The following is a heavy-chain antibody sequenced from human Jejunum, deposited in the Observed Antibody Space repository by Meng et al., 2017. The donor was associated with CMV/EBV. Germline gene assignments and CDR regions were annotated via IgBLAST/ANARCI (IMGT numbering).Heavy chain of an antibody. V-gene: IGHV3-21*01. Sequence: EVLLVDSGGGLVKPGGSLRLSCIGSGFTFSTYNMNWVRQAPGKGLEWVSSISSRRRYINYADSVKGRFTISRDNAENSLYLQMNSLRVEDTAVYYCARDIDHWGQGTLVTVSS. J-gene: IGHJ5*02. CDR3: ARDIDH. CDR1: GFTFSTYN. CDR2: ISSRRRYI.